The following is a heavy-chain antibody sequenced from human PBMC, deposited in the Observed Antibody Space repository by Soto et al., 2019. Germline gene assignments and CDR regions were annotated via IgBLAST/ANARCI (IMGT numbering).Heavy chain of an antibody. CDR1: GFTFSSYG. CDR3: AKSHLVVITLDWFDP. CDR2: ISYDGSNK. D-gene: IGHD3-22*01. J-gene: IGHJ5*02. V-gene: IGHV3-30*18. Sequence: ESGGGVVQPGRSLRLSCAASGFTFSSYGMHWVRQAPGKGLEWVAVISYDGSNKYYADSVKGRFTISRDNSKNTLYLQMNSLRAEDTAVYYCAKSHLVVITLDWFDPWGQGTLVTVSS.